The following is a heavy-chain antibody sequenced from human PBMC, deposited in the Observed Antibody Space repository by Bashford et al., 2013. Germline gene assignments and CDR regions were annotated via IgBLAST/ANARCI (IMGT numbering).Heavy chain of an antibody. CDR3: ARGESFDYSDSSGHYNC. J-gene: IGHJ4*02. CDR2: ISGSSGST. Sequence: VRQAPGKGLEWVSAISGSSGSTYYADSMKGRFTVSRDNAKNSLYLQMSSLRAEDTAIYYCARGESFDYSDSSGHYNCWGQGTLVTVSS. V-gene: IGHV3-23*01. D-gene: IGHD3-22*01.